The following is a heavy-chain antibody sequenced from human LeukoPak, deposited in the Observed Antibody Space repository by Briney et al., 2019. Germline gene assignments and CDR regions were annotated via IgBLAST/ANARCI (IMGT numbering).Heavy chain of an antibody. CDR2: INPNSGGT. CDR1: EYTFTEDY. D-gene: IGHD2-2*01. CDR3: ARSPCSSTSCYAHFDY. J-gene: IGHJ4*02. Sequence: ASVKVSCKASEYTFTEDYMHWLRQAPGQGLEWMGWINPNSGGTNYAQKFQGRVTMTRDTSISTAYMELSRLRSDDTAVYYCARSPCSSTSCYAHFDYWGQGTLVTVSS. V-gene: IGHV1-2*02.